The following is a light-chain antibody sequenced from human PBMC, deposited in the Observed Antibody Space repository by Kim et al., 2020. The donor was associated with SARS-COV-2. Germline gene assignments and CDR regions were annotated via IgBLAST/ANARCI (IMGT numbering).Light chain of an antibody. V-gene: IGKV3-20*01. CDR3: QQYGTSPL. CDR2: DAS. J-gene: IGKJ3*01. Sequence: LSPGERATLSCRASQSVGSSYLAWYQQKPGQAPRLLIYDASSRAIGTPDRFSGSESGTDFTLTISRLEPEDFAVYYCQQYGTSPLFGPGTKVDIK. CDR1: QSVGSSY.